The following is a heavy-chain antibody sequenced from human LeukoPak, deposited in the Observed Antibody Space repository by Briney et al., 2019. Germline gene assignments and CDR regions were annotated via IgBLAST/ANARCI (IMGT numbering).Heavy chain of an antibody. CDR3: ARQQVYGITAAGPAISYYYYYMDV. J-gene: IGHJ6*03. CDR1: GYSFTSYW. CDR2: IYPGDSDT. V-gene: IGHV5-51*01. Sequence: GESLKISCKGSGYSFTSYWVGWVRQMPGKGLEWMGIIYPGDSDTRYSPSFQGQVTISADKSISTAFLQWSSLKASDTAMYYCARQQVYGITAAGPAISYYYYYMDVWGKGTTVTISS. D-gene: IGHD6-13*01.